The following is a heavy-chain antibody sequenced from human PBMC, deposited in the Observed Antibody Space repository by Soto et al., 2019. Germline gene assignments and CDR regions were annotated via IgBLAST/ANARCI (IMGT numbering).Heavy chain of an antibody. J-gene: IGHJ4*02. CDR2: INPNSGGT. V-gene: IGHV1-2*02. D-gene: IGHD2-2*01. Sequence: QVQLVQSGAEVKKPGASVKVSCKASGYTFTGYYMHWVRQAPGQGLEWMGWINPNSGGTNYAQKFQGRVTMTRDTSISTAYMELSRLRSDDTAVYYCARALPGYCSSTSCARGPFDYWGKGTMVTVSS. CDR1: GYTFTGYY. CDR3: ARALPGYCSSTSCARGPFDY.